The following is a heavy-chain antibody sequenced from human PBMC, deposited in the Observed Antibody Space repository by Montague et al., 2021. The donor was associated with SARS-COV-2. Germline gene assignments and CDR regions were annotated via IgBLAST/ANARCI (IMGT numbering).Heavy chain of an antibody. J-gene: IGHJ4*01. CDR2: VFHSGYT. D-gene: IGHD1-7*01. Sequence: SETLSLTCTVSGDSISGYYWTWIRQPPGRGLEWIGYVFHSGYTNYNRSLKGRVTISVDTSRNQFSLKLSSVTAADTAVYYCARESGTEQYLEYWGHGALVTVSS. CDR3: ARESGTEQYLEY. CDR1: GDSISGYY. V-gene: IGHV4-59*01.